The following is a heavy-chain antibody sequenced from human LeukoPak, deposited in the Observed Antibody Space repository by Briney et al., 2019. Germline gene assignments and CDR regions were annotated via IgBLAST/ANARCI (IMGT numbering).Heavy chain of an antibody. J-gene: IGHJ4*02. V-gene: IGHV3-23*01. D-gene: IGHD3-22*01. CDR3: AKGVTMIVVVPYY. CDR2: ISGGGAST. CDR1: GFTFSSYG. Sequence: GGSLRLSCAASGFTFSSYGMSWVRQAPGKGLDWVSAISGGGASTYYADSVKGRFTISRDNSKNTLYLQMNSLRAEDTAVYYCAKGVTMIVVVPYYWGQGTLVTVSS.